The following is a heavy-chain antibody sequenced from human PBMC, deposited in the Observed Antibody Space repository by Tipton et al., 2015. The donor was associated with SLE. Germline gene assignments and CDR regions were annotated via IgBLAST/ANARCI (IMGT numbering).Heavy chain of an antibody. CDR2: IHPSGGST. CDR3: ARGGWDYFDY. J-gene: IGHJ4*02. CDR1: GYTFTSYY. Sequence: QLVQSGAEVKKPGASVKVSCKASGYTFTSYYMHWVRQAPGQGLEWMAIIHPSGGSTSYAQKFQGRVTMTRDTSISTAYMELRSLRSEDTAVYYCARGGWDYFDYWGQGTLVTVSS. V-gene: IGHV1-46*01. D-gene: IGHD3-16*01.